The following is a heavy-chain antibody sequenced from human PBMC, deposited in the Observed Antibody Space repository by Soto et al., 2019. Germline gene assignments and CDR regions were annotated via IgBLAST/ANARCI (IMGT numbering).Heavy chain of an antibody. CDR2: ISYAGSNK. Sequence: QVQLVESGGGVVQPGRSLRLSCSASGLTFSSYGMHWVRQAPGKGLEWVAVISYAGSNKYYADSVKGRFTISRDNSKNTLCLQLNSLRAEDTAVYYCLLRSVGTQADCGGANCYLDYWGQGTLVTVSS. D-gene: IGHD2-21*01. CDR1: GLTFSSYG. J-gene: IGHJ4*02. CDR3: LLRSVGTQADCGGANCYLDY. V-gene: IGHV3-30*03.